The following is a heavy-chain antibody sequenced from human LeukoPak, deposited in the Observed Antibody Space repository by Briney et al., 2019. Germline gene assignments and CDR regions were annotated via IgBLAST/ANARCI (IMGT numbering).Heavy chain of an antibody. CDR2: INPSGGST. Sequence: GASVKVSCKASGYTFTSYYMHWVRQAPGQGLEWMGIINPSGGSTSYAQKFQGRVTMTRDMSTSTVYMELSSLRSEDTAVYYCARWGRGYYDSSGYYWEYFDYWGQGTLVTVSS. CDR1: GYTFTSYY. V-gene: IGHV1-46*01. J-gene: IGHJ4*02. D-gene: IGHD3-22*01. CDR3: ARWGRGYYDSSGYYWEYFDY.